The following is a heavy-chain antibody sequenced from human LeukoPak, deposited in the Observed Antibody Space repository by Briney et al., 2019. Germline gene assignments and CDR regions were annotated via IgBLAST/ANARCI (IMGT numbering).Heavy chain of an antibody. CDR2: IGTAGDT. D-gene: IGHD2-2*01. CDR3: ARGQLQWGGYWFDP. CDR1: GFTFSSYD. V-gene: IGHV3-13*04. Sequence: GGSLRLSCAASGFTFSSYDMHWVRQATGKGLEWVSAIGTAGDTYYPGSVKGRFTISRENAKNSLCLQMNSLRAGDTAVYYCARGQLQWGGYWFDPWGQGTLVTVSS. J-gene: IGHJ5*02.